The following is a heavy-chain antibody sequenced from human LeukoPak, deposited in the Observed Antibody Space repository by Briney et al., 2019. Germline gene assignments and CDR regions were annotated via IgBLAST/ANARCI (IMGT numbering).Heavy chain of an antibody. CDR2: ISSSSSYI. V-gene: IGHV3-21*01. D-gene: IGHD4-17*01. CDR1: GFTLSSYS. J-gene: IGHJ4*02. CDR3: ARAVNGDLDY. Sequence: GGSLRLSCAASGFTLSSYSMNWVRQAPGKGLEWVSSISSSSSYIYYADSVKGRFTISRDNAKNSLYLQMNSLRAEDTAVYYCARAVNGDLDYWGQGTLVTVSS.